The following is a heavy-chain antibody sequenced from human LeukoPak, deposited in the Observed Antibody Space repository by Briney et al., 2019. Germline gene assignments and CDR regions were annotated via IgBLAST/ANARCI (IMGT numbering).Heavy chain of an antibody. CDR1: GFTFSSSK. D-gene: IGHD3-10*01. J-gene: IGHJ3*02. Sequence: GGSLRLSCAASGFTFSSSKIHWVRQAYGKGLEWVGRIRSKANSYATAYAASVQGKFTISRDDSKNTAFLKMNSLKTEDTAVYYCIRRPESGSYGFDIWGQGTMVTVSS. V-gene: IGHV3-73*01. CDR3: IRRPESGSYGFDI. CDR2: IRSKANSYAT.